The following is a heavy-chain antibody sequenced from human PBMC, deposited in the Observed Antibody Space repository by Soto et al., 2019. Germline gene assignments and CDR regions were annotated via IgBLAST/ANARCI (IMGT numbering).Heavy chain of an antibody. Sequence: QVQLVESGGGVVQPGRSLRVSCAASGFTFSNHGMHWVRQAPGKGLEWVALISSDGSNKYYADSVKGRFSFSRDNSKNTLYLQVNSLRPEDTAVYYCARDRGWNCDYWGQGTLVTVSS. D-gene: IGHD1-7*01. CDR3: ARDRGWNCDY. CDR2: ISSDGSNK. CDR1: GFTFSNHG. J-gene: IGHJ4*02. V-gene: IGHV3-30*03.